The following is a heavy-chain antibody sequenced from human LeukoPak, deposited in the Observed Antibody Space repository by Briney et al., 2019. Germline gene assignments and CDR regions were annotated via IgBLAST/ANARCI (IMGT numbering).Heavy chain of an antibody. J-gene: IGHJ3*02. D-gene: IGHD2-2*01. CDR3: ARVGSGRGVPAATPGAFDI. V-gene: IGHV3-21*04. CDR1: GFTFNSYT. CDR2: ISSSSSYI. Sequence: GGSLRLSCAASGFTFNSYTMNWVRQAPGKGLEWVSSISSSSSYIYDADSVEGRFTISRDNAKNSLYLQMNSLRAEDTALYHCARVGSGRGVPAATPGAFDIWGQGTMVTVSS.